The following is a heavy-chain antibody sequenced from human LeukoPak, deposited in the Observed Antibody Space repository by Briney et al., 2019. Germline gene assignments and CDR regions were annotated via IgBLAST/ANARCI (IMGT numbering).Heavy chain of an antibody. CDR2: IYYSGST. D-gene: IGHD2-2*01. CDR3: ARTTIVVVPAARGGHFDY. Sequence: PSETLSLTCTVSGGSISSYYWSWIRQPPGKGLEWIGYIYYSGSTNYNPSLKSRVTISVDTSKNQFSLKLSSVTAADTAVYYCARTTIVVVPAARGGHFDYWGQGTLVTVSS. CDR1: GGSISSYY. V-gene: IGHV4-59*01. J-gene: IGHJ4*02.